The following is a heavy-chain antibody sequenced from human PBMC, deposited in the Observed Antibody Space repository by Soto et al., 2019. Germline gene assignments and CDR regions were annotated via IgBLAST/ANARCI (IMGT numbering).Heavy chain of an antibody. D-gene: IGHD3-22*01. Sequence: PGESLKISCKGSGYSFTSYWISWVRQMPGKGLEWMGRIDPSDSYTNYSPSFQGHVTISADKSISTAYLQWSSLKASDTAMYYCATTNYYDSSGYFKPGRGFDPWGQGTLVTVSS. CDR2: IDPSDSYT. CDR1: GYSFTSYW. CDR3: ATTNYYDSSGYFKPGRGFDP. J-gene: IGHJ5*02. V-gene: IGHV5-10-1*01.